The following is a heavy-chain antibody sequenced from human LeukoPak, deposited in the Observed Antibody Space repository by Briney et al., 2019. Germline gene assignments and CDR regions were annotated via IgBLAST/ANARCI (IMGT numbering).Heavy chain of an antibody. Sequence: QPGGSLRLSCAASGFTFSASGMHWVRQAPGKWLEWVAVIWNDGRNKYYADSVKGRFTISRDNSENTVYLQMNSLRVEDTALYYCATDFSRRYSSSRFDYWGQGTLVTVSS. J-gene: IGHJ4*02. CDR1: GFTFSASG. D-gene: IGHD6-13*01. CDR2: IWNDGRNK. V-gene: IGHV3-33*01. CDR3: ATDFSRRYSSSRFDY.